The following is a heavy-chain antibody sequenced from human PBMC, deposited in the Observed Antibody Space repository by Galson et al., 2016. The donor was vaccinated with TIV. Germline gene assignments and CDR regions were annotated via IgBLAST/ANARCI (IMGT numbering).Heavy chain of an antibody. CDR1: GFPFSDYY. CDR3: ARDRSSTNCYTDPIYFDY. CDR2: IGSSGRAI. D-gene: IGHD2-2*02. J-gene: IGHJ4*02. V-gene: IGHV3-11*01. Sequence: SLRLSCAASGFPFSDYYMSWIRQAPGKGLEWLAYIGSSGRAIYYADSVRGRFAISRDNAKNSLYLQMNSLRAEDTAVYYCARDRSSTNCYTDPIYFDYWGQGTLVAVSS.